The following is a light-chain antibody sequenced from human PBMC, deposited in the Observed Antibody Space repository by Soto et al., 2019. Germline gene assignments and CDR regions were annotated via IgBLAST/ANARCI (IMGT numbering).Light chain of an antibody. CDR1: QSVSSY. J-gene: IGKJ4*01. V-gene: IGKV3-11*01. CDR3: QQRSNWPRT. CDR2: EAS. Sequence: EIVLTQSPATLSLSPGERATLSCRTSQSVSSYLAWYQQKRGQAPRLLIYEASNRATGIPARFSGSGSGTDFTLTISSLEPADFAIYYCQQRSNWPRTFGGGTQVEI.